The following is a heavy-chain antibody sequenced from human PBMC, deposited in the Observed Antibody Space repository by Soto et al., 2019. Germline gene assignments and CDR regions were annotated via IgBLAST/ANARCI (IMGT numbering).Heavy chain of an antibody. J-gene: IGHJ4*02. D-gene: IGHD5-12*01. Sequence: SETLSLTCAVYGGSSSGYYWSWIRQPPGKGLEWIGEINHSGSTNYNPSLKSRVTISVDTSKNQFSLKLSSVTAADTAVYYCARGSGSGYDSLDYWGQGTLVTVSS. CDR2: INHSGST. V-gene: IGHV4-34*01. CDR3: ARGSGSGYDSLDY. CDR1: GGSSSGYY.